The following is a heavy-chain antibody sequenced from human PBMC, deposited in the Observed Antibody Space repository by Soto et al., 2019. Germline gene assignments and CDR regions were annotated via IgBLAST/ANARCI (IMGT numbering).Heavy chain of an antibody. CDR3: ARDGGNYDILTGYYRTDWFDP. V-gene: IGHV4-59*01. J-gene: IGHJ5*02. Sequence: PSETLSLTCTVSGGSISSYYWSWIRQPPGKGLEWIGYIYYSGSTNYNPSLKSRVTISVDTSKNQFSLKLSSVTAADTAVYYCARDGGNYDILTGYYRTDWFDPWGQGTQVTVPQ. CDR1: GGSISSYY. CDR2: IYYSGST. D-gene: IGHD3-9*01.